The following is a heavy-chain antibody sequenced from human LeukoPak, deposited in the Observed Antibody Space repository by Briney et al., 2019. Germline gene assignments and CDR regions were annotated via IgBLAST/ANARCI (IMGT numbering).Heavy chain of an antibody. Sequence: ASVRVSCTASGYTFTSYDINWVRQATGQGLEWMGWMNPNSGNTGYAQKFQGRVTMTRNTSISTAYMELSSLRSEDTAVYYCARVKDGYNPSAFDIWGQGTMVTVSS. J-gene: IGHJ3*02. CDR3: ARVKDGYNPSAFDI. D-gene: IGHD5-24*01. CDR1: GYTFTSYD. CDR2: MNPNSGNT. V-gene: IGHV1-8*01.